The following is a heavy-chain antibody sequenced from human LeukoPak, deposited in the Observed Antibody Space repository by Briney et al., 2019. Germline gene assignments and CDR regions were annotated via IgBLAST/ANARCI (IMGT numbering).Heavy chain of an antibody. D-gene: IGHD3-22*01. Sequence: SETLSLTCIVSGGSIRTYYWSWIRQPPGKGLEWIGYIYYSGSTNNNPSLKSRVTISVDTSKNQFSLKLSSVTAADTAVYYCAGGYYRFGFWGQGTLVTVSS. CDR1: GGSIRTYY. J-gene: IGHJ5*01. CDR3: AGGYYRFGF. V-gene: IGHV4-59*08. CDR2: IYYSGST.